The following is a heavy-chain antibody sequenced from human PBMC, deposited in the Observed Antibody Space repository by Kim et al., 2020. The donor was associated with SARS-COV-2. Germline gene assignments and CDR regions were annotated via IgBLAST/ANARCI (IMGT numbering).Heavy chain of an antibody. V-gene: IGHV3-66*01. CDR2: IYVGGST. D-gene: IGHD3-10*01. CDR3: ARDDRRYYGSGSYNSCGMDV. CDR1: GFTVSSNY. Sequence: GGSLRLSCAASGFTVSSNYMSWVRQAPGKGLEWVSVIYVGGSTHYADSVKGRFTISRDISKNMVYLQMNSLRAEDTGLYYCARDDRRYYGSGSYNSCGMDVWGQGTTGTVSS. J-gene: IGHJ6*02.